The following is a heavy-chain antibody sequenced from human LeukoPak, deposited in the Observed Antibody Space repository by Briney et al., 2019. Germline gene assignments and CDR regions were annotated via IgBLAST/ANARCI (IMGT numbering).Heavy chain of an antibody. J-gene: IGHJ4*02. D-gene: IGHD3-10*01. CDR2: IYPGDSDT. CDR1: GYSFANYW. Sequence: GESLKISCQASGYSFANYWIAWVRQMPGKGLEWIGNIYPGDSDTRYSPSFQGQVTISADKSTNTAYLQWSRRKASDTAMYYCARGREFHRRSFDSWGQGTLFTVSS. V-gene: IGHV5-51*01. CDR3: ARGREFHRRSFDS.